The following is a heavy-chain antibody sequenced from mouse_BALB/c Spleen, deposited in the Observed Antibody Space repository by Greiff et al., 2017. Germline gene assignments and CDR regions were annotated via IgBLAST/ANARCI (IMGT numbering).Heavy chain of an antibody. CDR1: GFTFSDYG. V-gene: IGHV5-15*02. CDR3: ARDHGSSYYWYFDV. D-gene: IGHD1-1*01. J-gene: IGHJ1*01. CDR2: ISNLAYSI. Sequence: EVKLVESGGGLVQPGGSRKLSCAASGFTFSDYGMAWVRQAPGKGPEWVAFISNLAYSIYYADTVTGRFTIARENAKNTLYLEMSSLRSEDTAMYYCARDHGSSYYWYFDVWGAGTTVTVSS.